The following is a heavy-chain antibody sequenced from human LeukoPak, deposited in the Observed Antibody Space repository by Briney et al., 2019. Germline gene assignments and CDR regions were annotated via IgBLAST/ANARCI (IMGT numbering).Heavy chain of an antibody. D-gene: IGHD3-10*01. CDR2: LSGSGGGT. CDR3: AKRGVVIRVILVGFHKEAYYFDS. CDR1: GITLSNYG. Sequence: GGSLRLSCAVSGITLSNYGMSWVRQAPGKGLEWVAGLSGSGGGTNYADSVRGRFTISRDNAKNTLYLQMNSLRAEDTAVYFCAKRGVVIRVILVGFHKEAYYFDSWGQGALVTVSS. J-gene: IGHJ4*02. V-gene: IGHV3-23*01.